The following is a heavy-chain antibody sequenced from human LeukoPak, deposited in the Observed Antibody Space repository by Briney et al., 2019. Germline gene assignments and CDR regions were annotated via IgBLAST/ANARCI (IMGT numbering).Heavy chain of an antibody. CDR2: ISGSGGST. D-gene: IGHD2-2*01. CDR3: AKHRGSYCSSTSCYLVSAFDI. V-gene: IGHV3-23*01. CDR1: GFTFSSYA. J-gene: IGHJ3*02. Sequence: GGSLRLSCAASGFTFSSYAMSWVRQAPGKGLEWVSAISGSGGSTYYADSVKGRFTISRDNSKNTLYLQMNSLRAEDTAVYYCAKHRGSYCSSTSCYLVSAFDIWGQGTMVTVSS.